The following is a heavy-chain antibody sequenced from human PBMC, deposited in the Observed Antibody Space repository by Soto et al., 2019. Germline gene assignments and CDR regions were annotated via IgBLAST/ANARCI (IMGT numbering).Heavy chain of an antibody. V-gene: IGHV6-1*01. D-gene: IGHD3-22*01. Sequence: QTLSLTCAISGDSVSSNSAAWNWIRQSPSRGLEWPGRTYYRSRWYDDYAESVRGRIAVNPDTSKNQFSLQLNSVTPEDTAVYFCARANDPSGNYIQYFDYWGQGTLVTVSP. CDR3: ARANDPSGNYIQYFDY. J-gene: IGHJ4*02. CDR2: TYYRSRWYD. CDR1: GDSVSSNSAA.